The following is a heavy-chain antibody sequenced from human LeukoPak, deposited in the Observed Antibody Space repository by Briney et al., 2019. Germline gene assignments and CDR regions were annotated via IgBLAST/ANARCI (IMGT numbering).Heavy chain of an antibody. J-gene: IGHJ4*02. CDR1: GFSFGIYW. V-gene: IGHV3-7*01. CDR3: ARDGGGLDY. D-gene: IGHD3-16*01. CDR2: IQQDGSET. Sequence: PGGSLRLSCAASGFSFGIYWMSWVRQAPGKGLEWVAYIQQDGSETYYADSVKGRFTISRDNAKNSLHLQMNGLRVEDTAVYYCARDGGGLDYWGQGTQVTVSS.